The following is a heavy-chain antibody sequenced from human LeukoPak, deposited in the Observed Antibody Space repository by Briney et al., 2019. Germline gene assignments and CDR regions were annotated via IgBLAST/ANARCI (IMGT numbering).Heavy chain of an antibody. Sequence: ASVKVSCKASDYTFTNYGISWVRQAPGQGLEWMGWISAYNGDTNYAQNFQGRLTLTTDTSTSTAYMELRSLRSDDTAIYYCARASAQWSDYWGQGTLVTVSS. V-gene: IGHV1-18*01. D-gene: IGHD2-15*01. J-gene: IGHJ4*02. CDR2: ISAYNGDT. CDR1: DYTFTNYG. CDR3: ARASAQWSDY.